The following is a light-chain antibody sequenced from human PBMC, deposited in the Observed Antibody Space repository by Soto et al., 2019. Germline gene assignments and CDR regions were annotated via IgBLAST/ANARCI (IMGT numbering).Light chain of an antibody. Sequence: QSVLTQPASVSGYPGQSITISCTGTSSDVGAYNYVSWYQQHPGKAPKLMIYEVSNRPSGVSNRFSGSKSGNTASLTISGLQAEDDGDYYCRSYTTSSTVGFGGGTQRTDL. CDR1: SSDVGAYNY. CDR3: RSYTTSSTVG. CDR2: EVS. J-gene: IGLJ7*01. V-gene: IGLV2-14*01.